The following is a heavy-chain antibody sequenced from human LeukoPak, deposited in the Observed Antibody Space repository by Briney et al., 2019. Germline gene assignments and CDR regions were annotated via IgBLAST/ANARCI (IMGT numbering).Heavy chain of an antibody. CDR3: ARGCIAAAGRRGDFDY. CDR2: INHSGSI. D-gene: IGHD6-13*01. V-gene: IGHV4-34*01. CDR1: DGSFSGYY. J-gene: IGHJ4*02. Sequence: SETLSLTCAVYDGSFSGYYWSWIRQPPGKGLEWIGEINHSGSINYNPSLKSRVTISVDTSKNQFSLKLSSVTAADTAVYYCARGCIAAAGRRGDFDYWGQGTLVTVSS.